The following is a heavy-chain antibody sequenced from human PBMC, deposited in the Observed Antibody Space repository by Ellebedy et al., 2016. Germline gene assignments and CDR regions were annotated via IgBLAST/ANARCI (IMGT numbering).Heavy chain of an antibody. J-gene: IGHJ5*02. Sequence: SQTLSLTCAVYGGSFSGYYWSWIRQPPGKGLEWIGEINHSGSTNYNPSLKSRVTISVDTSKDQFSLKLTSVTAADTAVYYCARGAVAGTLHWFDPWGQGTLVTVSS. CDR3: ARGAVAGTLHWFDP. CDR1: GGSFSGYY. CDR2: INHSGST. V-gene: IGHV4-34*01. D-gene: IGHD6-19*01.